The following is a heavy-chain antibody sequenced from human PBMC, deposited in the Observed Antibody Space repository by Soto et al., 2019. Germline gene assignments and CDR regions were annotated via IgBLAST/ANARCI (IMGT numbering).Heavy chain of an antibody. CDR1: GGSISSYY. Sequence: SETLSLTCTVSGGSISSYYWSWIRQPPGKGLEWIGYIYYSGSTNYNPSLKSRVTISVDTSKNQFSLKLSSVTAADTAVYYCARGAYSSSSNFDYWGQGTLVTVSS. J-gene: IGHJ4*02. CDR2: IYYSGST. D-gene: IGHD6-13*01. CDR3: ARGAYSSSSNFDY. V-gene: IGHV4-59*01.